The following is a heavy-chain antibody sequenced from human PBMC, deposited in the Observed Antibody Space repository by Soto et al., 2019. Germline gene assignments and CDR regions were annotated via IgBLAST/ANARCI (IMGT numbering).Heavy chain of an antibody. CDR2: MNPNKGHT. J-gene: IGHJ4*02. CDR3: ARGPNYFDY. CDR1: GYIFTSFD. Sequence: QVQLVQSGAEVKKPGASVKVSCEASGYIFTSFDIHWVRQAPGQGLEWMGWMNPNKGHTGYAEKFQGRVTMTSNTSMKIAYMELSSLRSDDTAVYYCARGPNYFDYWGQGTLVTVSS. V-gene: IGHV1-8*01.